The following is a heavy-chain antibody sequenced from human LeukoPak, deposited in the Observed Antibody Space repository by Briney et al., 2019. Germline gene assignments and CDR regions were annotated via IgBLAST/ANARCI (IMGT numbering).Heavy chain of an antibody. J-gene: IGHJ4*02. CDR1: GFTVSSNY. V-gene: IGHV3-53*05. CDR2: IYSGGST. CDR3: ARDGVVPAAIRFDY. D-gene: IGHD2-2*01. Sequence: GGSLRLSCAASGFTVSSNYMSWVRQAPGKGLEWVSVIYSGGSTYCADSVKGRFTISRDNSKNTLYLQMNSLRAEDTAVYYCARDGVVPAAIRFDYWGQGTLVTVSS.